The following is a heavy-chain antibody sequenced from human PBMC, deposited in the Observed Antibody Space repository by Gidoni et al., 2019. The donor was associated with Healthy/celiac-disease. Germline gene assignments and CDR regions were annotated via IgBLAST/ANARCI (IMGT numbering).Heavy chain of an antibody. Sequence: EVQLLESGGGLVQPGGSLRLSCAASGFTFSSYAMSWVRQAPGKGLEWVSASSGSGGSTYYADSVKGRFTISRDNSKNTLYLQMNSLRAEDTAVYYSAKIPSYCSSTSCLFDYWGQGTLVTVSS. V-gene: IGHV3-23*01. CDR2: SSGSGGST. CDR1: GFTFSSYA. D-gene: IGHD2-2*01. J-gene: IGHJ4*02. CDR3: AKIPSYCSSTSCLFDY.